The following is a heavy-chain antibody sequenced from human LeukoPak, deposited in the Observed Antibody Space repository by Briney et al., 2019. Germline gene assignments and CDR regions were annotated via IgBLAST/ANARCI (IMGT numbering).Heavy chain of an antibody. D-gene: IGHD3-10*02. V-gene: IGHV3-48*03. J-gene: IGHJ6*04. CDR3: AELGITMIGGV. CDR2: TSSSGSTI. CDR1: GFTFSSYE. Sequence: GGSLRLSCAASGFTFSSYEMNWVRQAPGKGLEWVSYTSSSGSTIYYADSVKGRFAISRDNAKNSLYLQMNSLRAEDTAVYYCAELGITMIGGVWGKGTTVTISS.